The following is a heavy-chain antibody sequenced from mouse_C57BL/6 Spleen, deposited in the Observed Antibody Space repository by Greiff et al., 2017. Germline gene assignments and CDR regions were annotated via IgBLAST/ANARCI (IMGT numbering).Heavy chain of an antibody. CDR3: AKGTTVVATGDYFDY. J-gene: IGHJ2*01. CDR2: IYPGSGST. D-gene: IGHD1-1*01. Sequence: QVQLQQSGAELAKPGASVKLSCKASGYTFTSYWITWVKQRPGQGLEWIGDIYPGSGSTNYNEKFKSKATLTVDTSSSTAYMQLSSLTSEYSAVYYCAKGTTVVATGDYFDYWGQGTTLTVSS. CDR1: GYTFTSYW. V-gene: IGHV1-55*01.